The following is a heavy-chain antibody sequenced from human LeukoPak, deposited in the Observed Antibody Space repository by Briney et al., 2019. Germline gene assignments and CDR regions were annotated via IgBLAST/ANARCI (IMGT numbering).Heavy chain of an antibody. CDR1: GFTFSSCW. V-gene: IGHV3-7*02. CDR3: ARLMGERSLFDY. D-gene: IGHD1-26*01. CDR2: IKQDGNEK. Sequence: GGSLRLSCAASGFTFSSCWMTWVRQAPGKGLEWVANIKQDGNEKYYVESVKGRFSISRHKAENSVYVKMNRLRAEDTAVYYCARLMGERSLFDYWGQGVLVTVSS. J-gene: IGHJ4*02.